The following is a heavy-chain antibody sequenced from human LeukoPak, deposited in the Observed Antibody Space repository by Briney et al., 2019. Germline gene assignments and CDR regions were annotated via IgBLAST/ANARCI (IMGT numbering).Heavy chain of an antibody. V-gene: IGHV4-30-2*01. Sequence: TSETLSLTCTVSGGSISSGGYYWSWIRQPPGKGLEWIGYIYHSGSTYYNPSLKSRVTISVDRSKNQFSLKLSSVTAADTAVYYCARVGTINYYDSSGYLEPWGQGTLVTVSS. D-gene: IGHD3-22*01. CDR2: IYHSGST. J-gene: IGHJ5*02. CDR3: ARVGTINYYDSSGYLEP. CDR1: GGSISSGGYY.